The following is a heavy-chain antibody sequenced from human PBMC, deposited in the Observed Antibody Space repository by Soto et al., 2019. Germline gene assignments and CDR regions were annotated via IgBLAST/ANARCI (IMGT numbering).Heavy chain of an antibody. J-gene: IGHJ4*02. D-gene: IGHD1-26*01. V-gene: IGHV3-23*01. Sequence: SGGSLRLSCAASGFTFSSYAMSWVRQAPGKGLEWVSAISGSGGSTYYADSVKGRFTISRDNSKNTLYLQMNSLRAEDTAVYYCAKEPIREWELFPFDYWGQGTLVTVSS. CDR2: ISGSGGST. CDR3: AKEPIREWELFPFDY. CDR1: GFTFSSYA.